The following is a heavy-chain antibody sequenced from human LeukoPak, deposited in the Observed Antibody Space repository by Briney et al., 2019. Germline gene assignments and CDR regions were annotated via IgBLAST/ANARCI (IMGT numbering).Heavy chain of an antibody. Sequence: SETLSLTCTVSGGSISSYYWSWIRQPPGKGLEWIGYIYYSGSTNYNPSLKSRVTISVDTSKNQFSLKLSSVTAADTAVYYCARGYGGNSGFDYWGQGTLVTVSS. J-gene: IGHJ4*02. CDR2: IYYSGST. CDR1: GGSISSYY. V-gene: IGHV4-59*01. CDR3: ARGYGGNSGFDY. D-gene: IGHD4-23*01.